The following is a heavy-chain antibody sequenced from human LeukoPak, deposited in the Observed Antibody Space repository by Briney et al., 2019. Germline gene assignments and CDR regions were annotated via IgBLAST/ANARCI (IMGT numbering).Heavy chain of an antibody. Sequence: SETLSLTCAVYGGSFSGYYWSWIRHPPGKGLEWIGGINHSGSTNYNPSLKSRVTISVDTSKNQFSLKLSSVTAADTAVYYCAREPDYQDAFDIWGQGTMVTVSS. D-gene: IGHD4-11*01. CDR3: AREPDYQDAFDI. CDR2: INHSGST. CDR1: GGSFSGYY. J-gene: IGHJ3*02. V-gene: IGHV4-34*01.